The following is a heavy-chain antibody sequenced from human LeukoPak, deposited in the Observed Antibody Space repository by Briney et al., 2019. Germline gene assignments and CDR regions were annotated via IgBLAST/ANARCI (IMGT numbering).Heavy chain of an antibody. J-gene: IGHJ4*02. CDR1: GFTFSSYG. V-gene: IGHV3-30*18. CDR2: ISYDGSNK. CDR3: AKEYFYYDSSGSKYFDY. D-gene: IGHD3-22*01. Sequence: PGGSLRLSCAASGFTFSSYGMHWVRQAPGKGLEWVAVISYDGSNKYYADSVKGRFTISRDNSKNTLYLQMNSLRAEDTAVYYCAKEYFYYDSSGSKYFDYWGQGTLVTVSS.